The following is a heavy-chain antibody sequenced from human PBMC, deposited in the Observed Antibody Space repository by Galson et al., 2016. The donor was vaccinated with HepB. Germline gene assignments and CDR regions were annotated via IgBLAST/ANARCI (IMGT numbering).Heavy chain of an antibody. V-gene: IGHV1-58*01. Sequence: SVKVSCKASGFTFTSSSVQWLRQTRGQRLEWIGWIVVDSGHTNYAQKFQERVTFTRDMSTSTAYMELSSLRSDDTAVYYCAAEGKAMATFDYWGQGTLVTVSS. CDR3: AAEGKAMATFDY. J-gene: IGHJ4*02. CDR2: IVVDSGHT. CDR1: GFTFTSSS. D-gene: IGHD5-18*01.